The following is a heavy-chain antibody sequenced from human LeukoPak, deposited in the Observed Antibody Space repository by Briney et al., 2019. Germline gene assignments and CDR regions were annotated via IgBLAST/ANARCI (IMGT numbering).Heavy chain of an antibody. CDR2: IYTSGST. D-gene: IGHD3-10*01. CDR1: GGSISSGSYY. J-gene: IGHJ4*02. V-gene: IGHV4-61*02. Sequence: SETLSLTCTVSGGSISSGSYYWSWIRQPAGKGLEWIGRIYTSGSTNYNPSLKSRVTISVDTSKNQFSLRLSSVTAADTAVYYCARDTSLNYYGSGSPSTFDYWGQGTLVTVSS. CDR3: ARDTSLNYYGSGSPSTFDY.